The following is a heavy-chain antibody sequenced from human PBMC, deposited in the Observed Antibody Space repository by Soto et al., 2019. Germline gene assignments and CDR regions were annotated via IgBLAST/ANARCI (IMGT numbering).Heavy chain of an antibody. D-gene: IGHD5-18*01. Sequence: EVQLVESGGGLVQPGESLTLSCAASGFTFSSYWMHWVRQAPGKGLVWVSRIKTDGSGTYYADSVQGRFTISRDNAKNTLYLQMNSLRVEDTAGYFCARGDGDRFDGHGYLGRHWGQGTLVTVSS. J-gene: IGHJ4*02. CDR1: GFTFSSYW. V-gene: IGHV3-74*01. CDR2: IKTDGSGT. CDR3: ARGDGDRFDGHGYLGRH.